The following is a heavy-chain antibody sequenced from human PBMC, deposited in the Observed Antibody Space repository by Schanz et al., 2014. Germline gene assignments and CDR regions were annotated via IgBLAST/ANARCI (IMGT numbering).Heavy chain of an antibody. D-gene: IGHD3-22*01. CDR1: GFTFSDYY. CDR3: ARHKGGYYPFDY. J-gene: IGHJ4*02. V-gene: IGHV3-7*01. CDR2: INRVGIDK. Sequence: VQLVESGGGLVKPGGSLRLSCAASGFTFSDYYMSWVRQAPGKGLEWVANINRVGIDKSYVDSVKGRFTISRDNAKNSLYLQMNSLRAEDTAVYYCARHKGGYYPFDYWGQGSPVTVSS.